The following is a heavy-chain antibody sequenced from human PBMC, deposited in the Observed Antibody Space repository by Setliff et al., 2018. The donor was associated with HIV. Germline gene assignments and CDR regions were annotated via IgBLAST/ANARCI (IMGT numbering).Heavy chain of an antibody. V-gene: IGHV4-59*08. CDR2: IYYSGTT. D-gene: IGHD3-10*01. Sequence: SETLSLTCSFSGGSTTSYYWSWIRQPPGKGLEWIGYIYYSGTTYNNPSLKSRVTFSADTSKNQFSLNLNSVTATDTAVYYCVRQGLTMNRGVPAPILYYFDYWGQGILVTVSS. CDR3: VRQGLTMNRGVPAPILYYFDY. J-gene: IGHJ4*02. CDR1: GGSTTSYY.